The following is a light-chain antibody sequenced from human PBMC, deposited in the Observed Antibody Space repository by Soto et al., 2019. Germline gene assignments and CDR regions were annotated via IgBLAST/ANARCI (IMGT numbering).Light chain of an antibody. CDR3: QQYNTFST. V-gene: IGKV1-5*01. CDR2: DVS. J-gene: IGKJ1*01. CDR1: QTISSW. Sequence: DIQMTQSPSTLSASVGDRVTITCRASQTISSWLAWYQQKPGKAPKLLIHDVSSLESGVPSRFSGSGSGTEFTLTISSLQPDDVATYYCQQYNTFSTFGQGTKVEIK.